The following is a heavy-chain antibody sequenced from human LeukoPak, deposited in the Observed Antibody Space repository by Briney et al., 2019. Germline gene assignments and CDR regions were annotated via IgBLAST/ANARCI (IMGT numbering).Heavy chain of an antibody. J-gene: IGHJ4*02. CDR3: ARAMDY. CDR2: INQDGSKK. Sequence: GGSLRLSCAASGFTVSSNYMNWVRQVPGKGLEWVANINQDGSKKHYVDSVKGRFTISRDNAKNSMYLQMNSLRAEDTAVYYCARAMDYWGQGTLVTVSS. V-gene: IGHV3-7*03. CDR1: GFTVSSNY.